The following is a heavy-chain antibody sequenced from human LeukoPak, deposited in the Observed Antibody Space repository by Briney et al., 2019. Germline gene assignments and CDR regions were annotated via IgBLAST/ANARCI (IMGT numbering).Heavy chain of an antibody. CDR1: GFTFSSYA. D-gene: IGHD3-22*01. J-gene: IGHJ4*02. CDR2: ISYDGSNK. CDR3: ARGPDYSSGYYD. Sequence: GGSLRLSCAASGFTFSSYAMHWVRQAPGKGLEWVAVISYDGSNKYYADSVKGRLTISRDNSKNTLYLQMNSLRAEDTAVYYCARGPDYSSGYYDWGQGTLVTVSS. V-gene: IGHV3-30-3*01.